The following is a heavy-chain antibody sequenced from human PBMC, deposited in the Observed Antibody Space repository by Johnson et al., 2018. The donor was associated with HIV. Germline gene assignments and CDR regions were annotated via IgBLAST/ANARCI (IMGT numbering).Heavy chain of an antibody. V-gene: IGHV3-30*03. CDR2: ISYDGSNK. CDR3: ARDAVTPI. D-gene: IGHD4-17*01. Sequence: QVQLVESGGGVVQPGRSLRLSCVGSGFTFSSYGMHWVRQAPGKGLEWVAGISYDGSNKYYADSVKGRFTISRDNSKNTLYLQMGSLRAEDMAVYYCARDAVTPIWGQGTMVTVSS. J-gene: IGHJ3*02. CDR1: GFTFSSYG.